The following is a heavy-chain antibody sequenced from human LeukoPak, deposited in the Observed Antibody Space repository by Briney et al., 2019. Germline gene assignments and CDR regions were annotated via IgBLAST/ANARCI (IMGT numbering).Heavy chain of an antibody. J-gene: IGHJ5*02. V-gene: IGHV4-34*01. CDR1: GGSFSGYY. D-gene: IGHD3-3*01. Sequence: SETLSLTCAVCGGSFSGYYWSWIRQPPGKGLEGMGEINHSGSTNYNPSLKRRVTISVDTSKNQFSLKLSSVTAADTAVYYCARGLMYYDFWSGYYWFDPWGQGTLVTVSA. CDR3: ARGLMYYDFWSGYYWFDP. CDR2: INHSGST.